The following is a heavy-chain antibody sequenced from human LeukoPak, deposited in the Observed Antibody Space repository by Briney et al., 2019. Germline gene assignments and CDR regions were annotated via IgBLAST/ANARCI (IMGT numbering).Heavy chain of an antibody. CDR1: GFTFSSYA. CDR2: ISGSGGST. D-gene: IGHD6-6*01. Sequence: GGSLRLPCAASGFTFSSYAMSWVRQAPGKGLEWVSAISGSGGSTYYADSVKGRFTISRDNSKNTLYLQMNSLRAEDTAVYYCAKDSSAKPSFNWFDPWGQGTLVTVSS. CDR3: AKDSSAKPSFNWFDP. J-gene: IGHJ5*02. V-gene: IGHV3-23*01.